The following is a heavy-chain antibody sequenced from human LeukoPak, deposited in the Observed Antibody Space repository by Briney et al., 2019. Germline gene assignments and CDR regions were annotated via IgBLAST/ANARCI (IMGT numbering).Heavy chain of an antibody. Sequence: KPSETLSLTCTVSGGSISSYYWSWIRQFPGKGLEWIGYIYYSGSTSYNPSLKSRVSISVDMSKNQFSLKLSSVTAADTAVYYCARQNYSSSLFDYWGQGTLVTVSS. V-gene: IGHV4-59*08. J-gene: IGHJ4*02. CDR1: GGSISSYY. CDR3: ARQNYSSSLFDY. CDR2: IYYSGST. D-gene: IGHD6-13*01.